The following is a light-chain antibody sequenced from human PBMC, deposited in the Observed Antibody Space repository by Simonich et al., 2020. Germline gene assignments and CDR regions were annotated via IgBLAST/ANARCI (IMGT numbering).Light chain of an antibody. J-gene: IGLJ3*02. CDR3: QSYDSSLSGSV. Sequence: QSVLTQPPSASGTPGQMVTISCSGSSSNIGSNTVTWYQQLPGTAPKLLIYGNSNRPAGVPDRFSGSKSGTSASLAITGLQAEDEADYYCQSYDSSLSGSVFGGGTKLTVL. CDR1: SSNIGSNT. CDR2: GNS. V-gene: IGLV1-40*01.